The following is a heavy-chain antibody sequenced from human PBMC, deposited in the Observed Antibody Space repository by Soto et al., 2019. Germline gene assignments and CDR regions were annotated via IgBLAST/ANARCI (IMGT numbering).Heavy chain of an antibody. CDR2: INHSGST. Sequence: PSETLSLTCAVYGGSFSGYYWTWIRQPPGTGLEWIGEINHSGSTNYNPSLKSRVTISVDTSKNQFSLKLTFVTAADTAVYYCARDKITGLFDYWGQGTLVTV. CDR1: GGSFSGYY. D-gene: IGHD2-8*02. J-gene: IGHJ4*02. CDR3: ARDKITGLFDY. V-gene: IGHV4-34*01.